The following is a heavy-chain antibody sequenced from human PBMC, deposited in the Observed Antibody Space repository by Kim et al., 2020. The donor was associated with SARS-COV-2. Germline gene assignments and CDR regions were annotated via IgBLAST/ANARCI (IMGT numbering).Heavy chain of an antibody. CDR3: ARDLSWDSSSPLGY. D-gene: IGHD6-6*01. Sequence: ADSVKGRFTISRHNSKNTLYLQMNSLRAEDTAVYYCARDLSWDSSSPLGYWGQGTLVTVSS. V-gene: IGHV3-53*04. J-gene: IGHJ4*02.